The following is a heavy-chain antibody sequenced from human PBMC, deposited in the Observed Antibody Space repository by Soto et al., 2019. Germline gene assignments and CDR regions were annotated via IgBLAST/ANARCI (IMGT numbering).Heavy chain of an antibody. V-gene: IGHV4-39*01. CDR2: IFYSGST. D-gene: IGHD2-15*01. CDR3: ARQCRGVTCHWFVP. CDR1: SGSISSTIYS. Sequence: QLQLQESGPGLVKPSETLSLTCTVSSGSISSTIYSWDWIRQPPGKGLEWIGSIFYSGSTYYNPSPQSRVTLSVDTSKNQFSLTLPSVTAADTAVYYCARQCRGVTCHWFVPWGQGTLVTVSS. J-gene: IGHJ5*02.